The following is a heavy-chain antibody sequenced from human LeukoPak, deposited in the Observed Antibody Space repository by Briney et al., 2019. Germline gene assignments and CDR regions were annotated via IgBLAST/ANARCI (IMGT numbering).Heavy chain of an antibody. CDR1: GGSISNYY. Sequence: SETLSLTCTVSGGSISNYYWTWIRQPPGKGLEWIGYISNSGRPNFNPPLKSRVTISGDTSKSQFSLKLSFVTAADTAVYYCARGGPDVEMATTIDYWGQGTLVTVSS. CDR2: ISNSGRP. CDR3: ARGGPDVEMATTIDY. D-gene: IGHD5-24*01. V-gene: IGHV4-59*01. J-gene: IGHJ4*02.